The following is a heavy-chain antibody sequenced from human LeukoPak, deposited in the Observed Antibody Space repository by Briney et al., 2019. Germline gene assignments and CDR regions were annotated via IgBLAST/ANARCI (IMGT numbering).Heavy chain of an antibody. J-gene: IGHJ5*02. D-gene: IGHD6-13*01. CDR3: AKQGGSSSWFEDWFDP. Sequence: QSGGSLRLSCAASGFTFSSYAMSWVRQALGKGLEWVSDISGSGGSTYYADSVKGRFTISRDNSKNTLYLQMNSLRAEDTAVYYCAKQGGSSSWFEDWFDPWGQGTLVTVSS. CDR1: GFTFSSYA. V-gene: IGHV3-23*01. CDR2: ISGSGGST.